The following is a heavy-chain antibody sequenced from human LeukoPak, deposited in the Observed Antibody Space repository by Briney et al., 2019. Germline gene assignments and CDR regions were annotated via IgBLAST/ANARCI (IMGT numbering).Heavy chain of an antibody. D-gene: IGHD2-15*01. J-gene: IGHJ1*01. Sequence: ASVKVSFKASGYTFTGYYMHWVRQAPGQGLEWMGWINPNSGGTNYAQKFQGRVTMTRDTSISTAYMELSRLRSDDTAVYYCARFGSVVVAATPTQRRLQHWGQGTLVTVSS. CDR2: INPNSGGT. V-gene: IGHV1-2*02. CDR3: ARFGSVVVAATPTQRRLQH. CDR1: GYTFTGYY.